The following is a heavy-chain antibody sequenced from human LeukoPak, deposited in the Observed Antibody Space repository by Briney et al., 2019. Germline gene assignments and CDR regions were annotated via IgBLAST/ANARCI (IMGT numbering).Heavy chain of an antibody. D-gene: IGHD2-2*01. Sequence: ASVKVSCKASGYTFTGYYMHWVRQAPGQGLEWMGWINPNSGGTNYAQKFQGWVTMTRDTSISTAYMELSRLRSDDTAVYYCARSDIVVAPAAQSEYYFDYWGQGTLVTVSS. CDR1: GYTFTGYY. J-gene: IGHJ4*02. CDR2: INPNSGGT. CDR3: ARSDIVVAPAAQSEYYFDY. V-gene: IGHV1-2*04.